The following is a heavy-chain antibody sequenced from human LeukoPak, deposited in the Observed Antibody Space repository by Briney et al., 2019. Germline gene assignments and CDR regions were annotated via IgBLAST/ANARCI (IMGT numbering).Heavy chain of an antibody. CDR1: GGSISSSSYY. V-gene: IGHV4-39*07. D-gene: IGHD5-18*01. Sequence: SETLSLTCTVSGGSISSSSYYWGWIRQPPGKGLEWIGSIYYSGSTYYNPSLKSRVTISVDTSKNQFSLKLSSVTAADTAVYYCARVSYSSGAPHFDYWGQGTLVTVSS. J-gene: IGHJ4*02. CDR2: IYYSGST. CDR3: ARVSYSSGAPHFDY.